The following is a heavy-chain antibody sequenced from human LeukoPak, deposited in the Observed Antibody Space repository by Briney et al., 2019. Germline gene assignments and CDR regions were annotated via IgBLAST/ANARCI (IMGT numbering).Heavy chain of an antibody. J-gene: IGHJ4*02. CDR1: GGSISSSSYY. V-gene: IGHV4-39*07. CDR2: IYYSGST. CDR3: ARVREAVAGDFDY. D-gene: IGHD6-19*01. Sequence: SETLSLTCTVSGGSISSSSYYWGCIRQPPGKGLEWIGSIYYSGSTYYNPSLKSRVTISVDTSKNQFSLKLSSVTAADTAVYYCARVREAVAGDFDYWGQGTLVTVSS.